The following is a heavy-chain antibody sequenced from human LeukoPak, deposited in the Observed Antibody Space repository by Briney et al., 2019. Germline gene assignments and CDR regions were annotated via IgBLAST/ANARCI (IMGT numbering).Heavy chain of an antibody. CDR1: GFIFNAYD. J-gene: IGHJ3*02. Sequence: PGGSLRLSCAASGFIFNAYDMNWVRQAPGKGLEWLSFIEKTSSTIYYADSVKGRFTISRDNARNSLYLQLNSLRDEDTALYYCVRDRMGGAFDIWGQGTIVTISS. CDR3: VRDRMGGAFDI. V-gene: IGHV3-48*02. CDR2: IEKTSSTI. D-gene: IGHD3-16*01.